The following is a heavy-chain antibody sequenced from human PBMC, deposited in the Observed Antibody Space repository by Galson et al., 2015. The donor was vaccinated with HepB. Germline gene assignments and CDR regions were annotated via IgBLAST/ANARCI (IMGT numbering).Heavy chain of an antibody. CDR3: ARDRAYTTLDY. D-gene: IGHD3-16*01. Sequence: SLRLSCAASGFTFSTSWMTWVRQAPGKGLEWVANINVDGSEKYYVGSVKGRFTISRDNAKSSLHLQMNSLRAEDTAVYYGARDRAYTTLDYWGQGTLVTVSS. V-gene: IGHV3-7*03. J-gene: IGHJ4*02. CDR1: GFTFSTSW. CDR2: INVDGSEK.